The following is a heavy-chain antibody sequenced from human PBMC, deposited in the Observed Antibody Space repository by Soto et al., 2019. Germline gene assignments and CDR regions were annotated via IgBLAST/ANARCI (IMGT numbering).Heavy chain of an antibody. D-gene: IGHD2-15*01. J-gene: IGHJ3*02. CDR3: AREAERYCSGGSCLVGAFDI. Sequence: GASVKVSCKASGGTFSSYAISWVRQAPGQGLEWMGGIIPIFGTANYAQKFQGRVTITADESTSTAYMELNSLRAEDTAVYYCAREAERYCSGGSCLVGAFDIWGQGTMVTVSS. CDR2: IIPIFGTA. CDR1: GGTFSSYA. V-gene: IGHV1-69*13.